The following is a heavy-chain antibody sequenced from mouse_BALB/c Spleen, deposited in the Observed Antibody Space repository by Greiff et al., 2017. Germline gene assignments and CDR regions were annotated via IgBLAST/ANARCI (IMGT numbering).Heavy chain of an antibody. CDR1: GYTFTDYN. CDR3: ARGAPGFAY. V-gene: IGHV1S29*02. J-gene: IGHJ3*01. CDR2: IYPYNGGT. Sequence: EVKLMESGPELVKPGASVKISCKASGYTFTDYNMHWVKQSHGKSLEWIGYIYPYNGGTGYNQKFKSKATLTVDNSSSTAYMELRSLTSEDSAVYYCARGAPGFAYWGQGTLVTVSA.